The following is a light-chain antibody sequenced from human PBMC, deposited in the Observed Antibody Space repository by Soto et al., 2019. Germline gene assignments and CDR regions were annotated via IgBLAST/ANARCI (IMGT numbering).Light chain of an antibody. CDR3: TSYTSSTTVV. CDR2: DVN. J-gene: IGLJ2*01. Sequence: QSVLTQPASVSGSPGQSITISCTGTSSDVGGYDFVSWYQHHPDKAPKLIIYDVNNRPSGVSNRFSGSKSGNTASLTISGLQAEDAADYYCTSYTSSTTVVFGGGTKLTVL. CDR1: SSDVGGYDF. V-gene: IGLV2-14*03.